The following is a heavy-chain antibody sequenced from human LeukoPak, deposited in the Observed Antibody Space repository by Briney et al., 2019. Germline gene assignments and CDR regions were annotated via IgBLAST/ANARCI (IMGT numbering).Heavy chain of an antibody. CDR2: INSDGSGT. V-gene: IGHV3-74*01. Sequence: GGSLRLSCAASGFTFSSYWFHWVRQAPGKGLVWVSRINSDGSGTTYADSVKGRFTISRDNAKSTLVLQMNSLRAEDTAVYYCAKWGCSGGSCYPFDYWGQGTLVTVSS. J-gene: IGHJ4*02. CDR3: AKWGCSGGSCYPFDY. D-gene: IGHD2-15*01. CDR1: GFTFSSYW.